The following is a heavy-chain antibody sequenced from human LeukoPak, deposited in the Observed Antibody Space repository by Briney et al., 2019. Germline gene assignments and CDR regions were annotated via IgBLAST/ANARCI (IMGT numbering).Heavy chain of an antibody. D-gene: IGHD1-26*01. J-gene: IGHJ4*02. CDR1: GFTFSSYS. V-gene: IGHV3-21*01. Sequence: PGGSLRLSCAASGFTFSSYSMNWVRQAPGKGLEWVSSISTSGGYIFYADSVKGRFTMSRDNAESSLYLQMNSLRAEDTAVYYCARDLVLSRSVGASEKVDYWGQGTLVTVSS. CDR2: ISTSGGYI. CDR3: ARDLVLSRSVGASEKVDY.